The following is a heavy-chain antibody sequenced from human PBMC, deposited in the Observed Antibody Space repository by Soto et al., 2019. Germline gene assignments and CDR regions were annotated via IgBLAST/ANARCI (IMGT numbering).Heavy chain of an antibody. D-gene: IGHD4-17*01. CDR1: GGSISSGGYS. CDR2: IYHSGST. CDR3: ARDRGDYRYFDY. J-gene: IGHJ4*02. Sequence: TLSLTCAVSGGSISSGGYSWSWIRQPPGKGLEWIGYIYHSGSTYYNPSLKSRVTISVDRSKNQFSLKLSSVTAADTAVYYCARDRGDYRYFDYWGQGTLVTVSS. V-gene: IGHV4-30-2*01.